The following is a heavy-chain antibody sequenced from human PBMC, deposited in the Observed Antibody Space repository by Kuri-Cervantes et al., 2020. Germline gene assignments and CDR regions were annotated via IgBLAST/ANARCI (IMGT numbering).Heavy chain of an antibody. Sequence: SETLSLTCAVYGGSFSGYFWNWIRQPPGKGLEWIGEINHSGSTNYNPSLKSRVTVSLDTSKTQFSLKLSSVTAADTAVYYCARADDRSATLGYWGQGTLVTVSS. D-gene: IGHD3-22*01. CDR3: ARADDRSATLGY. CDR2: INHSGST. V-gene: IGHV4-34*01. J-gene: IGHJ4*02. CDR1: GGSFSGYF.